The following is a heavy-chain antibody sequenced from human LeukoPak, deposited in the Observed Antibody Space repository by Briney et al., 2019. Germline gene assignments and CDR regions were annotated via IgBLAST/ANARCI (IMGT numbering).Heavy chain of an antibody. V-gene: IGHV4-59*01. CDR2: IYYSGST. CDR1: GGSISSYY. J-gene: IGHJ5*02. CDR3: ARENYGDYDLNWFDP. Sequence: SETLSLTCTVSGGSISSYYWNWIRQPPGKGLEWIGYIYYSGSTNYNPSLKSRVTISVDTSKNQFSLKLSSVTAADTAVYYCARENYGDYDLNWFDPWGQGTLVTVSS. D-gene: IGHD4-17*01.